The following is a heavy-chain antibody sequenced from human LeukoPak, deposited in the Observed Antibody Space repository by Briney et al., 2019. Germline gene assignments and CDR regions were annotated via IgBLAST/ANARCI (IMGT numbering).Heavy chain of an antibody. CDR1: SGSVSNSHYY. J-gene: IGHJ5*02. D-gene: IGHD5/OR15-5a*01. V-gene: IGHV4-61*05. CDR2: IYYSGST. CDR3: ARVGLRRSTPNWFDP. Sequence: PSETLSLTCTVSSGSVSNSHYYWAWVRQPPGKGLEWIGYIYYSGSTNYNPSLKSRVTISVDRSKNQFSLKLSSVTAADTAVYYCARVGLRRSTPNWFDPWGQGTLVTVSS.